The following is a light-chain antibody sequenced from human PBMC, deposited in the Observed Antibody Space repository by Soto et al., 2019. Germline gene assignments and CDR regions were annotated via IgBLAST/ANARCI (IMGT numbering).Light chain of an antibody. V-gene: IGLV1-44*01. CDR2: SNN. CDR1: SYHIGSKT. Sequence: QSVLTQPPSASGTPGQRVTISCSGSSYHIGSKTVNWYQQVPGTAPKLLIYSNNQRPSGVPDRFSGSKSGTSASLAISGLQSEHEADYYCAAWDATLNGLFGGGTKLTVL. CDR3: AAWDATLNGL. J-gene: IGLJ2*01.